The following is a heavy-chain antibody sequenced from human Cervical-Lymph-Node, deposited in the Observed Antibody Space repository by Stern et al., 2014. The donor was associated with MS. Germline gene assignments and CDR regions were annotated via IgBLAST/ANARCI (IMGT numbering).Heavy chain of an antibody. Sequence: QITLKESGPTVVKPTQTLTLTCALSGFSIRTNGVGVGWIRQPPGKALEWLGVIYWDDDKRCSPSLNSRLTITRDTSKNQVVLTMTNMDPADTATYYCAHRRDGFLSYFFAYWGQGTLVIVSS. V-gene: IGHV2-5*02. CDR1: GFSIRTNGVG. D-gene: IGHD5-24*01. CDR2: IYWDDDK. J-gene: IGHJ4*02. CDR3: AHRRDGFLSYFFAY.